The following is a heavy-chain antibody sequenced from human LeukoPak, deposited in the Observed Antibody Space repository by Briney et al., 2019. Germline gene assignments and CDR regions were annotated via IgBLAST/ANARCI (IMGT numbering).Heavy chain of an antibody. D-gene: IGHD1-1*01. J-gene: IGHJ4*02. CDR3: ARAHTAWNDAAPFDY. Sequence: PSQTLSLTCTVSGGSISSGDYYWSWIRQPPGKGLECIGYIYYSGSTYYNPSLKSRVTISVDTSKNQFSLKLSSVTAADTAVYYCARAHTAWNDAAPFDYWGQGTLVTVSS. CDR2: IYYSGST. V-gene: IGHV4-30-4*08. CDR1: GGSISSGDYY.